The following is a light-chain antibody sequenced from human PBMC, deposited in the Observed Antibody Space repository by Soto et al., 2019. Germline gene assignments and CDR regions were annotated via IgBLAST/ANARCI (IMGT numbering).Light chain of an antibody. CDR1: SSNIGSNT. CDR3: AAWDDRVFWV. CDR2: SNN. V-gene: IGLV1-44*01. J-gene: IGLJ3*02. Sequence: QSALTQPPSASGTPGQRVTISCPGSSSNIGSNTVNWYQQLPGTAPKLLIYSNNQRPSGVPDRFSGSKSGTSASLAISGLQSEDEADYYCAAWDDRVFWVFGGGTQLTVL.